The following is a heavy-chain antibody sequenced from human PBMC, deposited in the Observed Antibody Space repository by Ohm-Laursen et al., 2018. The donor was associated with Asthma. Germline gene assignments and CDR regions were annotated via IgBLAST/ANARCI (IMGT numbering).Heavy chain of an antibody. V-gene: IGHV1-69*13. CDR1: GGTFSSYA. D-gene: IGHD7-27*01. J-gene: IGHJ6*02. Sequence: SVKVFCKASGGTFSSYAISWVRQAPGQGLEWMGGIIPIFGTANYAQKFQGRVTITADESTSTAYMELSSLRSEDTAVYYCARALGIPGYYYGMDVWGQGTTVTVSS. CDR2: IIPIFGTA. CDR3: ARALGIPGYYYGMDV.